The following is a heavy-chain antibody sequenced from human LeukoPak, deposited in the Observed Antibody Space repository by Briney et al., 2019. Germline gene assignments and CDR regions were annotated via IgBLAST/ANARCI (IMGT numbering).Heavy chain of an antibody. D-gene: IGHD6-6*01. CDR1: GFTFSSYS. V-gene: IGHV3-21*01. Sequence: GGSLRLSCAASGFTFSSYSMNWVRQAPGKGLEWVSSISSSSSYIYYADSVKGRFTISRDNAKNSLYLQMNRLRAEDTAVYYCARAYSSSSDLDYWGQGTLVTVSS. CDR3: ARAYSSSSDLDY. J-gene: IGHJ4*02. CDR2: ISSSSSYI.